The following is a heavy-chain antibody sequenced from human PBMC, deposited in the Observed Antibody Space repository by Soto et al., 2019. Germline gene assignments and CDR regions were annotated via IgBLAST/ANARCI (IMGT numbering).Heavy chain of an antibody. J-gene: IGHJ1*01. D-gene: IGHD2-15*01. CDR1: GGTFSSYA. Sequence: SVKVSCKASGGTFSSYAISWVRQAPGQGLEWMGGIIPIFGTANYAQKFQGRVTITADESTSTAYMELSSLRSEDTAVYYCAREENCRGGTCYSEYFHHWGQGTLVTVSS. V-gene: IGHV1-69*13. CDR2: IIPIFGTA. CDR3: AREENCRGGTCYSEYFHH.